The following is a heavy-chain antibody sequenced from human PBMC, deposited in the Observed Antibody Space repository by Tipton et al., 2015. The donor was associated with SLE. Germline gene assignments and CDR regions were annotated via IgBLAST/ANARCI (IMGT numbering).Heavy chain of an antibody. D-gene: IGHD5-12*01. CDR2: INYGGST. CDR1: GGSIRSDDYY. CDR3: ARGGVGGYDYFDY. Sequence: TLSLTCTVSGGSIRSDDYYWTWIRQHPGKGLEWIGHINYGGSTYYKPSLKSRLTISVDTSKNQFSLKLSSVTAADTVVYFCARGGVGGYDYFDYLGQGTLVTVSS. V-gene: IGHV4-31*03. J-gene: IGHJ4*02.